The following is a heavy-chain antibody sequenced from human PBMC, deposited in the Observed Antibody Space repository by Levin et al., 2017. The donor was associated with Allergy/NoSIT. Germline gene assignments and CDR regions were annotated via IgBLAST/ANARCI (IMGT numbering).Heavy chain of an antibody. D-gene: IGHD4-17*01. V-gene: IGHV4-4*07. CDR3: ARDARYGDYVASYDWYFDL. J-gene: IGHJ2*01. Sequence: LSQTLSLTCTVSGGSISSYYWSWIRQPAGKGLEWIGRIYTSGSTNYNPSLKSRVTMSVDTFKNQFSLKLSSVTAADTAVYYCARDARYGDYVASYDWYFDLWGRGTLVTVSS. CDR1: GGSISSYY. CDR2: IYTSGST.